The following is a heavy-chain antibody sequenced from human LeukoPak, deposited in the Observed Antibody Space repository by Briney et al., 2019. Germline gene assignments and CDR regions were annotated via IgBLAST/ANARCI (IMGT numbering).Heavy chain of an antibody. CDR3: ARAPRENFWSGPFDY. Sequence: SQTLSLTCTVSGGSISSGGYYWSWIRQHPGKGLEWIGYIYYSGSTYYNPSLKSRVTISVDTSKNQFSLKLSSVTAADTAVYYCARAPRENFWSGPFDYWAREPWSPSPQ. D-gene: IGHD3-3*01. V-gene: IGHV4-31*03. CDR1: GGSISSGGYY. CDR2: IYYSGST. J-gene: IGHJ4*02.